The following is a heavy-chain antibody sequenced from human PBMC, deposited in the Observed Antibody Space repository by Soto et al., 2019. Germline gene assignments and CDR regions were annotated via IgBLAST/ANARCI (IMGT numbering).Heavy chain of an antibody. D-gene: IGHD4-17*01. J-gene: IGHJ4*02. Sequence: EVQLLESGGGLVQPGGSLRLSCAASGFTFSSYAMSWVRQAPGKGLEWVSAISGSGGSTYYADSVKGRFTISRDNSKNTLYLQMNSLRAEDTAVSYCAKDGGYYGDYARSLYDYWGQGTLVTVSS. V-gene: IGHV3-23*01. CDR2: ISGSGGST. CDR1: GFTFSSYA. CDR3: AKDGGYYGDYARSLYDY.